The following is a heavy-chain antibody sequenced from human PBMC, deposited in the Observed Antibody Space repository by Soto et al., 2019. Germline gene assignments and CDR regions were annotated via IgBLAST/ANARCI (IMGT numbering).Heavy chain of an antibody. Sequence: SETLSLTCTVSGGSISSYYWSWIRQPPGKGLEWIGYIYYSGSTNYNPSLKSRVTISVDTSKNQFSLKLSSVTAADTAVYYCARYYVYSSSTLYYYYYMDVWGKGTTVTVSS. J-gene: IGHJ6*03. CDR3: ARYYVYSSSTLYYYYYMDV. D-gene: IGHD6-6*01. CDR1: GGSISSYY. CDR2: IYYSGST. V-gene: IGHV4-59*01.